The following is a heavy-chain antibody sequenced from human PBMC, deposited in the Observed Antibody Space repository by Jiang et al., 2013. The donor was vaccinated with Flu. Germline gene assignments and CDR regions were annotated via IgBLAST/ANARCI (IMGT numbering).Heavy chain of an antibody. Sequence: SGSTFTSYAMNWVRQAPGQGLEWMGWINTNTGNPTYAQGFTGRFVFSLDTSVSTAYLQISSLKAEDTAVYYCARDSVPFEDIVVSHAFDIWGQGTMVTVSS. CDR1: GSTFTSYA. J-gene: IGHJ3*02. V-gene: IGHV7-4-1*02. CDR2: INTNTGNP. CDR3: ARDSVPFEDIVVSHAFDI. D-gene: IGHD2-15*01.